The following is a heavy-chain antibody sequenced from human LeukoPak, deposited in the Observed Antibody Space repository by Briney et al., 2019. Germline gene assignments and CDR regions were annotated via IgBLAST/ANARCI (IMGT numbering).Heavy chain of an antibody. CDR3: ARDSGFGGSQYFDY. Sequence: GGSLRLSCAASGFTFSSYGMHWVRQAPGKGLEWVAVIWYDGSNKYYADSVKGRFAISRDNSKNTLYLQMNSLRAEDTAVYYCARDSGFGGSQYFDYWGQGTLVTVSS. V-gene: IGHV3-33*01. CDR2: IWYDGSNK. D-gene: IGHD3-10*01. CDR1: GFTFSSYG. J-gene: IGHJ4*02.